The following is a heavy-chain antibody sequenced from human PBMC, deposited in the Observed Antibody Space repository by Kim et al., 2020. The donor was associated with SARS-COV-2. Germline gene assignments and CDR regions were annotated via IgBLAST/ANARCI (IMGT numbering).Heavy chain of an antibody. D-gene: IGHD3-16*01. CDR1: GFTFGDYA. CDR2: IRSKVNGGTT. CDR3: SRGLYDY. Sequence: GGSLRLSCTTSGFTFGDYAMSWFRQGPGKGLEWVGFIRSKVNGGTTEYAASVKGKFTISRDDSRSVAYLQMNSLQTEDTAVYYCSRGLYDYWGQGTLVTV. J-gene: IGHJ4*02. V-gene: IGHV3-49*03.